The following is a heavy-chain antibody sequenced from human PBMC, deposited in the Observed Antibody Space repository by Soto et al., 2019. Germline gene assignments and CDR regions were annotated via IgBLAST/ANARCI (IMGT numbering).Heavy chain of an antibody. CDR1: GGSFSGYY. V-gene: IGHV4-34*01. Sequence: SETLSLTCAVYGGSFSGYYWNWIRQPPGKGLEWIGEINHSGSTNYNPSLKSRVTISVDTSKNQFSLKLSSVTAADTAVYYCARARYYYDSSGYPALDYWGQGTLVTVSS. J-gene: IGHJ4*02. CDR3: ARARYYYDSSGYPALDY. D-gene: IGHD3-22*01. CDR2: INHSGST.